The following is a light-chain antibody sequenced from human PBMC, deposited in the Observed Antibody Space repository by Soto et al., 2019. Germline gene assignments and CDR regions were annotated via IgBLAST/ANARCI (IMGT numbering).Light chain of an antibody. J-gene: IGKJ4*01. Sequence: DIQMTQSPSSLSASFGARVTITCRASQGIGVYLAWFQQKPGNAPKLLIYAASTLQSGVPSGFSGSGSGTDFTLTISSLQPEDVATYYCQKYNSAPLTFGGGTKVEIK. CDR2: AAS. V-gene: IGKV1-27*01. CDR3: QKYNSAPLT. CDR1: QGIGVY.